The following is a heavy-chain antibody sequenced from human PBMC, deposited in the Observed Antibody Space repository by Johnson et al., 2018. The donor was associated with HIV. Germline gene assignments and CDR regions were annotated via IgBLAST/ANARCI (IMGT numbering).Heavy chain of an antibody. CDR2: SGSGGST. Sequence: MLLVESGGGLVQPGGSLRLSCAASGFTVSSNYMSWVRQAPGKGLEWVSAISGSGGSTYYADSVKGRFTISRDNSRNMLYLQMNSLRAEDTAVYYCARAERSSSGVDAFDIWGQGTMVTVSS. CDR1: GFTVSSNY. J-gene: IGHJ3*02. D-gene: IGHD6-6*01. V-gene: IGHV3-66*02. CDR3: ARAERSSSGVDAFDI.